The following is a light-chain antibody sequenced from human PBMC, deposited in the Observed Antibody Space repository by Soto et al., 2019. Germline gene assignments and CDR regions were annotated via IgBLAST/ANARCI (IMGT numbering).Light chain of an antibody. V-gene: IGKV1-5*03. CDR3: QHYNSPS. CDR2: KAS. Sequence: DIQMTQSPSTLSASVGDRVTITCRASQRISTWLAWYQQKPGKAPKLLIYKASSLESGVTSRFSGSGSGTEFTLTISSLQPDDFAAYYSQHYNSPSFGQGTKVEIK. J-gene: IGKJ1*01. CDR1: QRISTW.